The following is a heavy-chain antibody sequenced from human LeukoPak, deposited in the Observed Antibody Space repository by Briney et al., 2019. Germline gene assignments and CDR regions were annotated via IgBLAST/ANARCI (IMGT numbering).Heavy chain of an antibody. CDR1: GFTFSGSA. Sequence: GGSLRLSCAASGFTFSGSAMHWVRQASGKGLEWAGRIRSKANSYATAYAASVKGRFTISRDDSKNTAYLQMNSLKTEDTAVYYCTSTGNYYDSSGYAYWGQGTLVTVSS. V-gene: IGHV3-73*01. CDR3: TSTGNYYDSSGYAY. D-gene: IGHD3-22*01. J-gene: IGHJ4*02. CDR2: IRSKANSYAT.